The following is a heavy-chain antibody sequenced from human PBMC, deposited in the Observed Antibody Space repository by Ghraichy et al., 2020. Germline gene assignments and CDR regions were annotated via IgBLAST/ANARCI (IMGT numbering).Heavy chain of an antibody. CDR1: GYSFTSYA. D-gene: IGHD2-8*01. V-gene: IGHV1-18*01. J-gene: IGHJ4*02. CDR3: ARDLCMTADGATPDY. Sequence: ASVKVSCKTSGYSFTSYAITWVRQAPGQGLEWMGWNSAYSGNTFYAQKLQGRVTMTTDASTSTAYMELRRLTSDDTAVYYCARDLCMTADGATPDYWGQGTLVTVSS. CDR2: NSAYSGNT.